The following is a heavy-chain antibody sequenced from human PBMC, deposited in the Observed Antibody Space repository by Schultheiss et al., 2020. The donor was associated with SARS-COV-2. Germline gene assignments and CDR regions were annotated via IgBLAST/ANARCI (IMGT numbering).Heavy chain of an antibody. CDR1: GFTFSSYG. CDR3: AKGGYCSSTSCFETYGLDV. V-gene: IGHV3-23*01. CDR2: ISGSGGST. Sequence: GESLKISCAASGFTFSSYGMHWVRQAPGKGLEWVSAISGSGGSTYYADSVKGRFTISRDNSKNTLYLQMNSLRAEDTAVYYCAKGGYCSSTSCFETYGLDVWGQGTTVTVSS. D-gene: IGHD2-2*01. J-gene: IGHJ6*02.